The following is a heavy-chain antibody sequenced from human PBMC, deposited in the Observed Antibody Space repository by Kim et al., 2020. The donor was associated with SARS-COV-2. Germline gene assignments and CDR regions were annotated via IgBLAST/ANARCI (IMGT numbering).Heavy chain of an antibody. CDR2: FDPEDGET. CDR3: ATAPANYYDSSGYSSYYYDGRDV. J-gene: IGHJ6*02. V-gene: IGHV1-24*01. D-gene: IGHD3-22*01. Sequence: ASVKVSCKVSGYTLTELSMHWVRQAPGKGLEWMGGFDPEDGETIYAQKFQGRVTMTEDTSTDTAYMELSSLRSEDTAVYYCATAPANYYDSSGYSSYYYDGRDVWGQGTRVTVSS. CDR1: GYTLTELS.